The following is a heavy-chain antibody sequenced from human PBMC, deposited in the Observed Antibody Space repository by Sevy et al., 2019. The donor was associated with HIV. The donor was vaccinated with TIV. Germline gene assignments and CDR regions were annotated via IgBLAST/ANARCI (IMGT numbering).Heavy chain of an antibody. CDR1: GGSFSGYY. D-gene: IGHD6-19*01. CDR2: INHSGST. Sequence: SESLSLTCAVYGGSFSGYYWSWIRQPPGKGLEWIGEINHSGSTNYNPALKSRVTISVETSKNQSSLKLSSVTAADTAVYYCAKSETYSRGCCFDYWGQGTLVTVSS. V-gene: IGHV4-34*01. CDR3: AKSETYSRGCCFDY. J-gene: IGHJ4*02.